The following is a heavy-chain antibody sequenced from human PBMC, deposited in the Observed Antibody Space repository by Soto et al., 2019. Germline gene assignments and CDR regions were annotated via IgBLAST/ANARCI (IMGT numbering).Heavy chain of an antibody. CDR3: AKPGPMTTVYYYFDY. CDR1: GFTFSSYA. D-gene: IGHD4-4*01. Sequence: GGSLRLSCAASGFTFSSYAMSWVRQAPGKGLGWVSAISGSGGSTYYADSVKGRFTISRDNSKNTLYLQMNSLRAEDTAVYYCAKPGPMTTVYYYFDYWGQGTLVTVSS. J-gene: IGHJ4*02. CDR2: ISGSGGST. V-gene: IGHV3-23*01.